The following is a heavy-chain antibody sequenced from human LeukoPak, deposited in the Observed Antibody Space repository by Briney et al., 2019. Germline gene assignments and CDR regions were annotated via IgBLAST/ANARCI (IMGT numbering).Heavy chain of an antibody. V-gene: IGHV1-18*01. CDR1: GYTFTDFG. D-gene: IGHD5-18*01. CDR3: TRDLGEDTTMIFFDY. J-gene: IGHJ4*02. CDR2: ISAYNGNT. Sequence: ASVKVSCKASGYTFTDFGISWVRQVPGQGLEWMAWISAYNGNTNSVQKFQDRVTVTTDTSTNTAYMELRSLRSDDTAVYYCTRDLGEDTTMIFFDYWGQGTLVSVSS.